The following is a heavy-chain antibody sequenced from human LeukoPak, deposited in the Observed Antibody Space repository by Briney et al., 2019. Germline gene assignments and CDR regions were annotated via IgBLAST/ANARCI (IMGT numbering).Heavy chain of an antibody. V-gene: IGHV4-4*02. CDR1: GGSISSSNW. Sequence: SGTLSLTCAVSGGSISSSNWWSWVRQPPGKGLEWIGEIYHSGSTNHNPSLKSRVTISVDKSKNQFSLKLSSVTAADTAVYYCARSSSDGNYGMDVWGKGTTVTVSS. CDR2: IYHSGST. CDR3: ARSSSDGNYGMDV. J-gene: IGHJ6*04.